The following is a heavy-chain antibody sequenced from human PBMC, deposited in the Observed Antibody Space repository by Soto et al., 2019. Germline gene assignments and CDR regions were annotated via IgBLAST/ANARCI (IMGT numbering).Heavy chain of an antibody. D-gene: IGHD1-20*01. CDR2: IYWDGDR. CDR3: AHRVPYNSYWDVGWFDP. Sequence: QITLKESGPTLLEPTQTLTLTCSFSGFSLTSSGVGVGWLRQAPGKALECLGIIYWDGDRRYNPSLRQRLTITKDTSKNQVVLTMTYMEPVDTATYYYAHRVPYNSYWDVGWFDPWGQGTLVTVS. J-gene: IGHJ5*02. V-gene: IGHV2-5*02. CDR1: GFSLTSSGVG.